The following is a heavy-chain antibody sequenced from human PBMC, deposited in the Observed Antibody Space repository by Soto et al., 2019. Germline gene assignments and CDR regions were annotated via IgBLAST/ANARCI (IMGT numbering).Heavy chain of an antibody. Sequence: ASVKVSCKAPRDTFTSYYINWVRQAPGQGLEWMGVINPHGGSTAYAQKFKGRVTLTRDTSASTVYMEVSSLTSEDTAMYYCARSSGCNGGIIIEGTNWFASWGQG. D-gene: IGHD2-15*01. J-gene: IGHJ5*01. CDR2: INPHGGST. V-gene: IGHV1-46*01. CDR3: ARSSGCNGGIIIEGTNWFAS. CDR1: RDTFTSYY.